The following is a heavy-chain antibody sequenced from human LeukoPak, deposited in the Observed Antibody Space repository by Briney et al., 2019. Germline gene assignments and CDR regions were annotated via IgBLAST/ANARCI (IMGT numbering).Heavy chain of an antibody. Sequence: PGRSLRLSCAASGFTFSSYAMHWVRQAPGKGLEWVAVISYDGSNKYYADSVKGRFTISRDNSKNTLYLQMNSLRAEDTAVYYCARDLSRIAAAGTLDYWGQGTLVTVSS. CDR2: ISYDGSNK. D-gene: IGHD6-13*01. CDR1: GFTFSSYA. CDR3: ARDLSRIAAAGTLDY. J-gene: IGHJ4*02. V-gene: IGHV3-30-3*01.